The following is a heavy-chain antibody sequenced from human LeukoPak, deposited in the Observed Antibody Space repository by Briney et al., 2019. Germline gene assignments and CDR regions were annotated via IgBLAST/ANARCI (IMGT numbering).Heavy chain of an antibody. V-gene: IGHV1-18*01. D-gene: IGHD2-2*02. J-gene: IGHJ5*02. Sequence: ASVKVSCKASGYTFTSYGISWVRQAPGQGLEWMGWISAYNGNTNYAQKLQGRVTMTTDTSTSTAYMELRSLRSDDTAVYYRARAGVYCSSTSCYTYWFDPWGQGTLVTVSS. CDR2: ISAYNGNT. CDR1: GYTFTSYG. CDR3: ARAGVYCSSTSCYTYWFDP.